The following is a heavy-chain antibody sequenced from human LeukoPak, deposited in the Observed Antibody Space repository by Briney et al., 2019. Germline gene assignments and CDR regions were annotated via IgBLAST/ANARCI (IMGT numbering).Heavy chain of an antibody. V-gene: IGHV3-53*01. J-gene: IGHJ4*02. CDR3: ARGPAGYN. CDR2: IYSGGST. Sequence: GGSLRLSCAASGFTVSSTHMSWVRQAPGKGLEWVSVIYSGGSTDYADSVKGRFTISRDNLKNTLYLQMNSLRAEDTAVYYCARGPAGYNWGQGTLVTFSS. CDR1: GFTVSSTH. D-gene: IGHD1-1*01.